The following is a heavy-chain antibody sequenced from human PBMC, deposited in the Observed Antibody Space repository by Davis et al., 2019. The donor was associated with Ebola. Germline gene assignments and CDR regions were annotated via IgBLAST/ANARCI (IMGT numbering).Heavy chain of an antibody. Sequence: ASVKVSCKASGGTFSSYPISWLRQAPGQGLAGMGGFDPEEGETLYVQKLRGRVTITEYTPTGTAYMDLSSLRSEDTAVYYCTTPMAWGYYFEFWGQGALVTVSS. J-gene: IGHJ4*02. CDR1: GGTFSSYP. V-gene: IGHV1-24*01. D-gene: IGHD7-27*01. CDR3: TTPMAWGYYFEF. CDR2: FDPEEGET.